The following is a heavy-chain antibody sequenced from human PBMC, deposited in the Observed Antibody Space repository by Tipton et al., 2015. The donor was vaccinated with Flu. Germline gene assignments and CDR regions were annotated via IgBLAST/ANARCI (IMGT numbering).Heavy chain of an antibody. CDR1: GGSIGSYY. CDR2: IYNNAYT. Sequence: TLSLTCTVSGGSIGSYYWNWIRQPPGKGLEWIGYIYNNAYTKYNPSLENRVTISVDTSKKQFSLQLRSVTAADTAVYYCARRDYSNYVSDPKNWFDPWGQGTLVTVSS. V-gene: IGHV4-4*09. D-gene: IGHD4-11*01. CDR3: ARRDYSNYVSDPKNWFDP. J-gene: IGHJ5*02.